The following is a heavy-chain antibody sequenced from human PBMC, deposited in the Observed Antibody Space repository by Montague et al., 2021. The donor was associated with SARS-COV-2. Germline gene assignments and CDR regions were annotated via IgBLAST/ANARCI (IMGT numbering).Heavy chain of an antibody. D-gene: IGHD3-22*01. J-gene: IGHJ5*02. CDR3: PRQEYYSDSSGYGRMDWFDP. V-gene: IGHV4-39*01. CDR1: GGSISSSSYY. CDR2: IYYSGST. Sequence: SETLSLTCTVSGGSISSSSYYWGWIRQPPGKGLEWIGSIYYSGSTYYNPSLKSRVTISVGTSKNQFSLKLSSVTAADTAVYYCPRQEYYSDSSGYGRMDWFDPWGQGTRVTFPP.